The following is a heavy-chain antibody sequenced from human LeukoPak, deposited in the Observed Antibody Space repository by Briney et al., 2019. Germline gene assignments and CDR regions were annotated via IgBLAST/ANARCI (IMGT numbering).Heavy chain of an antibody. Sequence: GESLKISCKGSGYSFTSYWIGWVRQMPGKGLEWMGIIYPGDSDTRYSPSFQGQVTISADKSISTAYLQWSSLKASDTAVYYCARHKYDSSGYQWLDPWGQGTLATVSS. CDR1: GYSFTSYW. J-gene: IGHJ5*02. V-gene: IGHV5-51*01. D-gene: IGHD3-22*01. CDR2: IYPGDSDT. CDR3: ARHKYDSSGYQWLDP.